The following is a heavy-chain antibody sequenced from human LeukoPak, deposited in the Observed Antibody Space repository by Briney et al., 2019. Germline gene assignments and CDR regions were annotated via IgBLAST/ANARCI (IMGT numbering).Heavy chain of an antibody. CDR2: ISSSSSHT. Sequence: GGSPRLSCAASGFTFSDYYMSWVRQAPGKGLEWVSYISSSSSHTNYADSVKGRFTISRDNAKNSLYLQMNSLRAEDTAVYYCARASSRGYSYGQDYWGQGTLVTVSS. CDR3: ARASSRGYSYGQDY. CDR1: GFTFSDYY. V-gene: IGHV3-11*05. D-gene: IGHD5-18*01. J-gene: IGHJ4*02.